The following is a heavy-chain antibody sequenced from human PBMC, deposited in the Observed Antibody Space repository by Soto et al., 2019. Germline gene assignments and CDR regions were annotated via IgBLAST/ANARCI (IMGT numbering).Heavy chain of an antibody. Sequence: QVQLVQSGAEVKKPGSSVKVSCKASGGSFSSYTISWVRQAPGQGLEWMGGIVPISGTRNYAKKFQGRVTMTADESTSTSYMQLSNLRSGDTAVYYCARPRYCTGGRCYNNLDYWGREPWSPSPQ. D-gene: IGHD2-15*01. V-gene: IGHV1-69*12. CDR3: ARPRYCTGGRCYNNLDY. CDR2: IVPISGTR. CDR1: GGSFSSYT. J-gene: IGHJ4*02.